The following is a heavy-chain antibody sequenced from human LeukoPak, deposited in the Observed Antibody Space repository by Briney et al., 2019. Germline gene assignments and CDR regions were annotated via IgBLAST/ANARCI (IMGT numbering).Heavy chain of an antibody. CDR1: GGSFSGYY. CDR2: IYTSGST. Sequence: SETLSLTCAVYGGSFSGYYWSWIRQPPGKGLEWIGRIYTSGSTNYNPSLKSRVTMSVDTSKNQFSLKLSSVTAADTAVYYCATTIKTELDVWGQGTTVTVSS. V-gene: IGHV4-59*10. D-gene: IGHD5-24*01. J-gene: IGHJ6*02. CDR3: ATTIKTELDV.